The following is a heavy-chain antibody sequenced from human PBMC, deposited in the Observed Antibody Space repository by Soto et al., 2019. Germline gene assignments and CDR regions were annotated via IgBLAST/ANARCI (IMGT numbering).Heavy chain of an antibody. CDR2: TYYRSKWYN. J-gene: IGHJ6*02. Sequence: LSLTCAISGDSVSSNSAAWNWIRQSPSRGLEWLGRTYYRSKWYNDYAVSVKSRITINPDTSKNQFSLQLNSVTPEDTAVYYCARDGNHYGDYVWLSYGMDVWGQGTTVTVSS. CDR1: GDSVSSNSAA. V-gene: IGHV6-1*01. D-gene: IGHD4-17*01. CDR3: ARDGNHYGDYVWLSYGMDV.